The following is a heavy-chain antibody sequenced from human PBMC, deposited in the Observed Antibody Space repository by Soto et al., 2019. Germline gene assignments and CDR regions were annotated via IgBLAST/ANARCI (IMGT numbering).Heavy chain of an antibody. CDR1: GFTFSSYW. Sequence: GGSLRLSCAASGFTFSSYWMSWVRQAPGKGLEWVANIKQDGSEKYYVDSVKGRFTISRDNAKNSLYLQMNSLRAEDTAVYYCARFRGITFFGVAHDAFDIWGKGTMVTVSS. D-gene: IGHD3-3*01. CDR2: IKQDGSEK. CDR3: ARFRGITFFGVAHDAFDI. J-gene: IGHJ3*02. V-gene: IGHV3-7*01.